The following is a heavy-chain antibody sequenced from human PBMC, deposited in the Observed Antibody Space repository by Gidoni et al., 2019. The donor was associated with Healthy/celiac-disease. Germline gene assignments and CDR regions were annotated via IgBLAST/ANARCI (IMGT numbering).Heavy chain of an antibody. V-gene: IGHV3-15*01. J-gene: IGHJ4*02. Sequence: EVQLVESGGGLVKPGGSLRLSCAASGFTFSNAWMSWVRQAPGKGLEWVGRIKSKTDGGTTDYAAPVKGRFTISRDDSKNTLYLQMNSLKTEDTAVYYCTTDRRLELLIGIVRFDYWGQGTLVTVSS. CDR1: GFTFSNAW. D-gene: IGHD1-7*01. CDR2: IKSKTDGGTT. CDR3: TTDRRLELLIGIVRFDY.